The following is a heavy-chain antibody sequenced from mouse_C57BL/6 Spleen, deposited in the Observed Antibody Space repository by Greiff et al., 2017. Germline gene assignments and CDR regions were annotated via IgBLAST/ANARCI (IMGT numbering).Heavy chain of an antibody. Sequence: VQLQQSGPELVKPGASVKMSCKASGYTFTDYNMHWVKQSHGKSLEWIGYINPNNGGTSYNQKFKGKATLTVNKSSSTAYMELRSLTSEDSAVYYCASRGNFITTVVATGDYWGQGTSVTVSS. V-gene: IGHV1-22*01. CDR2: INPNNGGT. J-gene: IGHJ4*01. D-gene: IGHD1-1*01. CDR1: GYTFTDYN. CDR3: ASRGNFITTVVATGDY.